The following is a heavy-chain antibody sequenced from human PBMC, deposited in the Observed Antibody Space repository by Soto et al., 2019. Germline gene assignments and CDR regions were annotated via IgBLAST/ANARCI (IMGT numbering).Heavy chain of an antibody. CDR1: GFNFSSYA. CDR2: ISSSSSYT. V-gene: IGHV3-21*01. Sequence: VGSLRLSYAASGFNFSSYALNWVRQAPGKGLEWVSFISSSSSYTYYSDSVKGRFTISRDNAKNSLFLQMNSLRAEDTAVYYCAKDRGRGSPVSGGLDVWGQGTTVTVSS. J-gene: IGHJ6*02. CDR3: AKDRGRGSPVSGGLDV. D-gene: IGHD3-10*01.